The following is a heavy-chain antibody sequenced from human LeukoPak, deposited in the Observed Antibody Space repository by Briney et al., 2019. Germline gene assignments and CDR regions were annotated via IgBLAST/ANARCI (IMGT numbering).Heavy chain of an antibody. CDR2: ISSDGSEK. CDR3: AKDKGREGDY. Sequence: GGSLRLSCAASGFSFSSYGMHWVRQAPGKGLEWVAVISSDGSEKFYGDSVKGRFTISRDNSENTLNLQMNSLRLEDTAVYYCAKDKGREGDYWGQGTLVTVSS. CDR1: GFSFSSYG. V-gene: IGHV3-30*18. J-gene: IGHJ4*02.